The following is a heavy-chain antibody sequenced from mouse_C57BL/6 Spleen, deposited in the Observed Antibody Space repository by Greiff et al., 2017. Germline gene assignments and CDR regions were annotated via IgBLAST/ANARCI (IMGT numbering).Heavy chain of an antibody. CDR1: GYSFTDYN. D-gene: IGHD1-1*01. V-gene: IGHV1-39*01. J-gene: IGHJ1*03. CDR3: ARATVVSLYWYFDV. CDR2: INPNYGTT. Sequence: VHVKQSGPELVKPGASVKISCKASGYSFTDYNMNWVKQSNGKSLEWIGVINPNYGTTSYNQKFKGKATLTVDQSSSTAYMQLNILTSEDSAVYYCARATVVSLYWYFDVWCTGTTVTVSS.